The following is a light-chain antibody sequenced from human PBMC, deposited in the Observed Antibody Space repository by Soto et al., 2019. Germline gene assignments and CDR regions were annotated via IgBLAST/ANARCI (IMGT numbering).Light chain of an antibody. CDR3: CSYGGSRAV. CDR1: SSDVGSHNL. J-gene: IGLJ7*01. V-gene: IGLV2-23*02. Sequence: QSVLTQPASVSGSPGQSITISCTGTSSDVGSHNLVSWYQQHPGQAPKLVIYGVSKRPLGVSTRFSASKSGNTASLTISGLQAADEADYFCCSYGGSRAVFGGGTQLTV. CDR2: GVS.